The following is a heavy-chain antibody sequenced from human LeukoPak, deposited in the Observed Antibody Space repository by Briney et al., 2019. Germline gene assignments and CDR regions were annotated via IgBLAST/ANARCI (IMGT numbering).Heavy chain of an antibody. CDR1: GFTVSSNY. D-gene: IGHD4-17*01. Sequence: GGSLRLSCAASGFTVSSNYMSWVRQAPGKGLEWVSVIYSGGSTYYADSVKGRFTISRDNSKNTLYLQMNSLRAEDTAVFYCAAGGDYPHFDYWGQGTLVTVSS. J-gene: IGHJ4*02. CDR2: IYSGGST. CDR3: AAGGDYPHFDY. V-gene: IGHV3-53*01.